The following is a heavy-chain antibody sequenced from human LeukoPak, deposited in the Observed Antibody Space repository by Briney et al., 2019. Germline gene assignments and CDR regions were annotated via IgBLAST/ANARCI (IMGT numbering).Heavy chain of an antibody. Sequence: SETLSLTCTVSGGSISSYYWSWIRQPPGKGLEWIGYIYYSGSTNYNPSPKSRVTISVDTSKNQFSLKLSSVTAADTPVYYCARAFSDYYDSSGYPNWFDPWGQGTLVTVSS. CDR2: IYYSGST. J-gene: IGHJ5*02. CDR1: GGSISSYY. V-gene: IGHV4-59*01. CDR3: ARAFSDYYDSSGYPNWFDP. D-gene: IGHD3-22*01.